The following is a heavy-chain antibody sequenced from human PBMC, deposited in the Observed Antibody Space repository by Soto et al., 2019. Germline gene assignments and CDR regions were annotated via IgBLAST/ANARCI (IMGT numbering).Heavy chain of an antibody. CDR1: GGSISNFY. CDR3: ASHKSSYYNGLYV. D-gene: IGHD1-26*01. CDR2: IYYTGST. Sequence: PSETLSLTCTVSGGSISNFYWSWIRQPPGKGLEWIGYIYYTGSTNYNPSLKSRVTISVDTSKNLFSLRLSSVTAADTAVYYCASHKSSYYNGLYVWGQGTTVTVSS. V-gene: IGHV4-59*01. J-gene: IGHJ6*02.